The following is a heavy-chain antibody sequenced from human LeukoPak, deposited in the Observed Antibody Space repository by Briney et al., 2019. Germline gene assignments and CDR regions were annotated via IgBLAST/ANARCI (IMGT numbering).Heavy chain of an antibody. V-gene: IGHV4-4*07. D-gene: IGHD3-22*01. CDR3: AREESYQDTNGYSYFFDS. Sequence: SETLSLTCTDSVGSICWDYWCWIPQSAGKGLEWIGRIYKSGTTNYNPSFRSRVTMSVDTSKNHFSLTLTSVTAADTAVYYCAREESYQDTNGYSYFFDSGGQGSLVTVSS. J-gene: IGHJ4*02. CDR2: IYKSGTT. CDR1: VGSICWDY.